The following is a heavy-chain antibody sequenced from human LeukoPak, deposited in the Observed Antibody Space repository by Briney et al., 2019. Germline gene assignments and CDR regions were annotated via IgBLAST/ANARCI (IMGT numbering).Heavy chain of an antibody. CDR2: IRSKAYGGTT. CDR3: TRAHITMVPYYYYYMDV. CDR1: GFTFGDYA. D-gene: IGHD3-10*01. V-gene: IGHV3-49*04. Sequence: GGSLRLSCTASGFTFGDYAMSWVRQAPGKGLEWVGFIRSKAYGGTTEYAASVKGRFTISRDDSKSIAYLQMNSLKTEDTAVYYCTRAHITMVPYYYYYMDVWGKGTTVTISS. J-gene: IGHJ6*03.